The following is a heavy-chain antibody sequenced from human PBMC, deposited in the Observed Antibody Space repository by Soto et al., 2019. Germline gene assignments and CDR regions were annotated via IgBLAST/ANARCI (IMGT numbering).Heavy chain of an antibody. J-gene: IGHJ6*02. D-gene: IGHD3-10*01. Sequence: GESLKISCKGSGYSFTSYWIGWARQMPGKGLEWMGIIYPGDSDTRYSPSFQGQVTISADKSISTAYLQWSSLKASDTAMYYCARQWGYYGSGSYSAYYYYGMDVWGQGTTVTVSS. CDR3: ARQWGYYGSGSYSAYYYYGMDV. CDR1: GYSFTSYW. V-gene: IGHV5-51*01. CDR2: IYPGDSDT.